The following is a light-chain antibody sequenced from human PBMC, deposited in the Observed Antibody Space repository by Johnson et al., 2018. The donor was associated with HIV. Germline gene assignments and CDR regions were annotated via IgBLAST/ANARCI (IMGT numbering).Light chain of an antibody. V-gene: IGLV1-51*01. J-gene: IGLJ1*01. CDR2: DNN. CDR1: SSNIGNYY. Sequence: QSVLTQPASVSAASGQKVNISCSGSSSNIGNYYVSWYQHLPGTAPKLLIYDNNKRPSGIPDRFSGSKSGTSATLGIAGLQPGDEADYFCGTWDNSLNVYVFGTATKVTVL. CDR3: GTWDNSLNVYV.